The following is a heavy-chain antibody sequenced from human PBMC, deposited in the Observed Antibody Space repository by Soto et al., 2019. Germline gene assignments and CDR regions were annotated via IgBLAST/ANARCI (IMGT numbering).Heavy chain of an antibody. CDR3: ARDNLAFQGAFDL. Sequence: GGSLKLSCAASGFVFSDFQFNWVRQAPGGGLEWLSSITGTSAFTEYAESIEGRFTISRDNPNKLLFLHMDNLRPEDTAVYYCARDNLAFQGAFDLWGQGTLVTVSS. J-gene: IGHJ4*02. D-gene: IGHD3-16*01. CDR1: GFVFSDFQ. V-gene: IGHV3-21*01. CDR2: ITGTSAFT.